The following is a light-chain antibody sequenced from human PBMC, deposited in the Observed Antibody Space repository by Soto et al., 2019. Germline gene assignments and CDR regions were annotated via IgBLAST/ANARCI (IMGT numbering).Light chain of an antibody. CDR2: SAS. CDR1: QAIRPA. Sequence: AIQLTQSPSSLYASMGDRVTIXXRASQAIRPALGWYQQKPGKVPKIXIYSASILQSGVPSRFSGSGSGTDFTLTISSLQPEDFATYYCLLDFRYFWAFGQGTKVDIK. CDR3: LLDFRYFWA. J-gene: IGKJ1*01. V-gene: IGKV1-6*01.